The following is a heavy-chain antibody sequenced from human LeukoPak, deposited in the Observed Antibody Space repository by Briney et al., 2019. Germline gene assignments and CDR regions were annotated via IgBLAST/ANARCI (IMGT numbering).Heavy chain of an antibody. V-gene: IGHV1-18*01. CDR3: VRDQYLNVMTGFDE. CDR2: TSVNNGDT. D-gene: IGHD3-9*01. CDR1: GYMFNLYG. Sequence: ASVKVSCKASGYMFNLYGISWVRQAPGQGLDGMAWTSVNNGDTKYGQKFQGRVTVTTDTSTSTVYLELRSLRPDDTAVYYCVRDQYLNVMTGFDEWGQGTLVTVSS. J-gene: IGHJ4*02.